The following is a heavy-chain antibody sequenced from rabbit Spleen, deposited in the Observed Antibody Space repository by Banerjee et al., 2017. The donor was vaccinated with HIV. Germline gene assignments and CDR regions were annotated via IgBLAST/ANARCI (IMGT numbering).Heavy chain of an antibody. J-gene: IGHJ4*01. V-gene: IGHV1S40*01. D-gene: IGHD4-1*01. CDR3: ARETSSGWGIISFYFSL. Sequence: QSLEESGGGLVKPEGSLTLTCTASGFSFNNNYWMCWVRQAPGKGLEWIACIYAGTGGVTYYASWAKGRFTISKASSTTVTLQMTSLTVADTATYFCARETSSGWGIISFYFSLWGPGTLVTVS. CDR1: GFSFNNNYW. CDR2: IYAGTGGVT.